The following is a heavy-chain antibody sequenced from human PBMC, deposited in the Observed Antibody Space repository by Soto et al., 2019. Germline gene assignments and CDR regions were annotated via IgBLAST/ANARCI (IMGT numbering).Heavy chain of an antibody. CDR1: GFTFSSHP. J-gene: IGHJ3*02. V-gene: IGHV3-23*01. CDR2: IAESGGGT. D-gene: IGHD1-26*01. CDR3: AHRLGTYFLSGLPFDI. Sequence: QTGGSLRLSCTASGFTFSSHPMSWVRQAPGKGLEWVSAIAESGGGTAYVDSVKGRFTISRDNAKNRLYLQMNSLRAEDTAVYYCAHRLGTYFLSGLPFDIWGQGTMVTVSS.